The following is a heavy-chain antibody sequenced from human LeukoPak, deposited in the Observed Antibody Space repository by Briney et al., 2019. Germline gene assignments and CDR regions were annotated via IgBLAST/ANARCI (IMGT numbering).Heavy chain of an antibody. D-gene: IGHD6-13*01. CDR3: AKDTLGYSSSWRNFDY. CDR1: GFTFDDYA. V-gene: IGHV3-9*01. CDR2: ISWNSGSI. J-gene: IGHJ4*02. Sequence: PGGSLRLSCAASGFTFDDYAMHWVRQAPGKGLEWVSGISWNSGSIGYADSVKGRFTISRDNAKNSLCLQMNSLRAEDTALYYCAKDTLGYSSSWRNFDYWGQGTLVTVSS.